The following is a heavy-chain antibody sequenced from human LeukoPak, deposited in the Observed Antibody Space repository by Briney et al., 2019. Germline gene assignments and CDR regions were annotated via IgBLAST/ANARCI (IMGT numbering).Heavy chain of an antibody. V-gene: IGHV4-30-4*01. D-gene: IGHD3-10*01. Sequence: PSETLSLTCTVSGGSISSGNYYWSWIRQPPGKGLEWIGYLYNSGSTYYNPSLKSRVTISVDTSKNQFSLKLSSVTAADTAVYYCARERIYFGSGGYYYGMDVWGKGTTVTVSS. CDR1: GGSISSGNYY. CDR3: ARERIYFGSGGYYYGMDV. J-gene: IGHJ6*04. CDR2: LYNSGST.